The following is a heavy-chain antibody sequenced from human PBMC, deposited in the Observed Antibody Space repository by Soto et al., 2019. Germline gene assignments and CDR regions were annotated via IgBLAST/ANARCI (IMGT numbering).Heavy chain of an antibody. J-gene: IGHJ4*02. V-gene: IGHV3-33*01. CDR1: GFTFSSYG. CDR3: ARDRRARGMATIYLPDY. D-gene: IGHD5-12*01. Sequence: QVQLVESGGGVVQPGRSLRLSCAASGFTFSSYGMHWVRQAPGKGLEWVAVIWYDGSNKYYADSVKGRFTISRDNSKNTLYLQMNSLRAEDTAVYYCARDRRARGMATIYLPDYWGQGTLVTVSS. CDR2: IWYDGSNK.